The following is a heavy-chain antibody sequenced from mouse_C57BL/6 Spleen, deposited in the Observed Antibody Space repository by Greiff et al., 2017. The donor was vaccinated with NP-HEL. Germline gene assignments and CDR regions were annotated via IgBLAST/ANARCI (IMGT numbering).Heavy chain of an antibody. V-gene: IGHV5-2*01. CDR1: EYEFPSHD. Sequence: EVQVVESGGGLVQPGASLKLSCESNEYEFPSHDMSWVRKTPEKRLELVAAINRDGGSTYYTDTIERRSTISRDNTKKTLYLQMSSLRSEDTALYYCARHGGYYWYFDVWGTGTTVTVSS. CDR2: INRDGGST. J-gene: IGHJ1*03. D-gene: IGHD2-2*01. CDR3: ARHGGYYWYFDV.